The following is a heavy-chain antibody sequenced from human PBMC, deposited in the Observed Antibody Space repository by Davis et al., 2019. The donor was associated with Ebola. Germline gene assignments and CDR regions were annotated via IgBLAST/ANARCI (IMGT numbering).Heavy chain of an antibody. V-gene: IGHV3-43*02. D-gene: IGHD2-21*02. CDR3: GKADCGGDCRVVDY. Sequence: GGSLRLSCAASGFTFDAYAMHWVRHAPGKGLECVSLISGDGGRTYYADSVKGRFTISRDNSKNSLYLQMNSLRTEDTALYYCGKADCGGDCRVVDYWGQGTLVTVSS. CDR2: ISGDGGRT. J-gene: IGHJ4*02. CDR1: GFTFDAYA.